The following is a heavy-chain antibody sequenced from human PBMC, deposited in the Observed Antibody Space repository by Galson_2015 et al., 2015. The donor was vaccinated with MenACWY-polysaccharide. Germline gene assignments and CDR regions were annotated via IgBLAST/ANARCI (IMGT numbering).Heavy chain of an antibody. J-gene: IGHJ4*02. CDR3: ARGSGYSSLGY. CDR2: INSSSSTI. D-gene: IGHD6-19*01. V-gene: IGHV3-48*02. Sequence: SVRLSCEASGFTFGSYGMNWVRQAPGKGLEWVSYINSSSSTIYYADSVKGRSTISRDNATNSLYLQMSSLRDEDTAVYYCARGSGYSSLGYWGQGTLVTVSS. CDR1: GFTFGSYG.